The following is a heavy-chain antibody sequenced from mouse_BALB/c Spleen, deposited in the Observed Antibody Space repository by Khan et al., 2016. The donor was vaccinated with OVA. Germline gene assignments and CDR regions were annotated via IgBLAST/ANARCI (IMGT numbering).Heavy chain of an antibody. Sequence: VQLKQSGPGLVAPSQSLSITCTVSGFSLTSYNIHWVRQPPGKGLDWLGMIWGGGGTDYNSTLKSRLSISKDNSKSQVFLKMNSLQTDDTAMYYCDRAYYTYDGYYAMDYWGQGTSVTVSS. CDR3: DRAYYTYDGYYAMDY. J-gene: IGHJ4*01. CDR2: IWGGGGT. V-gene: IGHV2-6-4*01. D-gene: IGHD2-14*01. CDR1: GFSLTSYN.